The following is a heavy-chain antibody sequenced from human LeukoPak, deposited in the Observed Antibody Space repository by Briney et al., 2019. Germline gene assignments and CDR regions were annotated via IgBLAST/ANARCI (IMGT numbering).Heavy chain of an antibody. CDR2: ISYDGSNK. V-gene: IGHV3-30*18. CDR3: AKGAFRISSGFYNWFDP. CDR1: GFTFSSYG. D-gene: IGHD3-22*01. Sequence: GGSLRLSCAASGFTFSSYGMHWVRQAPGKGLEWVAVISYDGSNKYYADSVKGRFTISRDNSKNTLYLQMNSLRAEDTAVYYCAKGAFRISSGFYNWFDPWGQGTLVTVSS. J-gene: IGHJ5*02.